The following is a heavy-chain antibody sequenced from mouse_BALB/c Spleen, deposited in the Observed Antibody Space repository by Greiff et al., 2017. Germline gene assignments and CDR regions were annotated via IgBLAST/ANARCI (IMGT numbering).Heavy chain of an antibody. D-gene: IGHD1-2*01. V-gene: IGHV3-2*02. CDR2: ISYSGST. CDR1: GYSITSDYA. J-gene: IGHJ2*01. Sequence: VQLKESGPGLVKPSQSLSLTCTVTGYSITSDYAWNWIRQFPGNKLEWMGYISYSGSTSYNPSLKSRISITRDTSKNQFFLQLNSVTTEDTATYYCARDYGYPYYFDYWGQGTTLTVSS. CDR3: ARDYGYPYYFDY.